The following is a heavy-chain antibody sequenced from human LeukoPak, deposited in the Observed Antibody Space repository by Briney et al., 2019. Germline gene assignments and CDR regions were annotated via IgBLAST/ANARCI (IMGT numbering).Heavy chain of an antibody. V-gene: IGHV4-31*11. Sequence: PSETLSLTCAVSGVSISSGGYSWSWIRQHPGKGLEWIGYIYYSGSTYYNPSLKSRVTISVDTSKNQFSLKLSSVTAADTAVYYCARDRRPPSYGDYWWYFDLWGRGTLVTVSS. CDR3: ARDRRPPSYGDYWWYFDL. D-gene: IGHD4-17*01. CDR1: GVSISSGGYS. CDR2: IYYSGST. J-gene: IGHJ2*01.